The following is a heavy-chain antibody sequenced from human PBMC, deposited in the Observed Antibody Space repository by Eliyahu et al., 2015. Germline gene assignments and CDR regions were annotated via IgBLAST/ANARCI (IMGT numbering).Heavy chain of an antibody. D-gene: IGHD4/OR15-4a*01. CDR1: GYTFTTYS. CDR3: ARYSANQTLENFDY. CDR2: INAGNGNT. Sequence: QVQLVQSGAEVKKPGASVKVSCKASGYTFTTYSIHWVRQAPGQRLEWMGWINAGNGNTKSSQKFQDRVIITRDTSASTAYMELNSLRSEDTAVYYCARYSANQTLENFDYWGQGTLVTVSS. V-gene: IGHV1-3*01. J-gene: IGHJ4*02.